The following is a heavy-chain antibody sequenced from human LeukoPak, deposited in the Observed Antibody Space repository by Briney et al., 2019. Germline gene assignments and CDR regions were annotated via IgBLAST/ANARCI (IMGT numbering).Heavy chain of an antibody. V-gene: IGHV1-2*02. CDR1: GYTFTGYY. CDR2: IDPNSGGT. Sequence: ASVKVSCKASGYTFTGYYMHWVRQAPGQGLEWMGWIDPNSGGTNYAQKFQGSVTMTRDTSISTAYMELSRLRSDDTAVYYCARQGYDSSGYYFDYWGQGTLVTVSS. CDR3: ARQGYDSSGYYFDY. D-gene: IGHD3-22*01. J-gene: IGHJ4*02.